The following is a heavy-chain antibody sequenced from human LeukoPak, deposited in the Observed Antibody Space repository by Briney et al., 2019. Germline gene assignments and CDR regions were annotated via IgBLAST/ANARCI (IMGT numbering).Heavy chain of an antibody. CDR3: ARSATYYYDSSGYYYPFDY. D-gene: IGHD3-22*01. CDR1: GGTFSSYA. V-gene: IGHV1-69*05. J-gene: IGHJ4*02. CDR2: IIPIFGTA. Sequence: SVKVSCKASGGTFSSYAISWVRQAPGQGLEWMGGIIPIFGTANYAQKFQGRVTITTDESTSTAYMELSSLRSEDTAVYYCARSATYYYDSSGYYYPFDYWGQGTLVTVSS.